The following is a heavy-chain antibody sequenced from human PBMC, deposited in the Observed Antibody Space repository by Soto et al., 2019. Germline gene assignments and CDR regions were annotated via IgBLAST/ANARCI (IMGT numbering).Heavy chain of an antibody. V-gene: IGHV4-30-4*01. Sequence: SETLSLTCTVSGGSISSGDYYWSWIRQPPGKGLEWIGYIYYSGSTYYNPSLKSRVTISVDTSKNQFSLKLSSVTAADTAVYYCARDLSGYYDSSGYQSGAFDIWGQGTMVTVS. D-gene: IGHD3-22*01. CDR2: IYYSGST. CDR1: GGSISSGDYY. J-gene: IGHJ3*02. CDR3: ARDLSGYYDSSGYQSGAFDI.